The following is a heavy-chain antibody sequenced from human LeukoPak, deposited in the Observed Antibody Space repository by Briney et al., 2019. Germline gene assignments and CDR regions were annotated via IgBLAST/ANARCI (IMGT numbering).Heavy chain of an antibody. J-gene: IGHJ4*02. CDR2: IWYDGSNK. CDR3: AGIIAVAGAFDY. CDR1: GFAFSSYG. Sequence: PGGSLRLSCAAAGFAFSSYGMHWVRQAPGKGLEWVAVIWYDGSNKYYADSVKGRFSISRDNSKNTLYLQMNSLRAEDTAVYYRAGIIAVAGAFDYWGQGTLVTVSS. D-gene: IGHD6-19*01. V-gene: IGHV3-33*01.